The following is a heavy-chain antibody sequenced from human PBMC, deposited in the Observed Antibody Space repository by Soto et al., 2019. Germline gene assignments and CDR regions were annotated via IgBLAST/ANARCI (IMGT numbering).Heavy chain of an antibody. J-gene: IGHJ4*02. D-gene: IGHD2-15*01. CDR1: GFTFSSYG. Sequence: GGSLRLSCAASGFTFSSYGMHWVRQAPGKGLEWVAVISYDGSNKYYADSVKGRFTISRDNSKNTLYLQMNSLRAEDTAVYYCAKDTLGYCSGGSCYWGAWYFDYLGQGDLVTVSS. V-gene: IGHV3-30*18. CDR2: ISYDGSNK. CDR3: AKDTLGYCSGGSCYWGAWYFDY.